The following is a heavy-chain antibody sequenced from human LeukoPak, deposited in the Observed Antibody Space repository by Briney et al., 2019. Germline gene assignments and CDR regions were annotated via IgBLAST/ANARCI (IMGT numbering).Heavy chain of an antibody. D-gene: IGHD1-26*01. CDR3: AKGNWGERLDWYFDL. CDR1: GFTFSNYD. V-gene: IGHV3-23*01. Sequence: GGSLRLSCAASGFTFSNYDMSWVRQAPGSGLEWVSGITGSGGSTYYADSVKGRFTVSRDNSKTTLYLQMNSLRAEDTAVYYCAKGNWGERLDWYFDLWGRGTLDTVAS. J-gene: IGHJ2*01. CDR2: ITGSGGST.